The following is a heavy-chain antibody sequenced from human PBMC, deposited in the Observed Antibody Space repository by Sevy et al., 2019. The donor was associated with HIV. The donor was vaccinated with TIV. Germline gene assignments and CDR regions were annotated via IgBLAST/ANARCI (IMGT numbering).Heavy chain of an antibody. J-gene: IGHJ4*02. V-gene: IGHV3-30*04. D-gene: IGHD3-22*01. CDR1: GFTFSSYA. CDR2: ISYDGSNK. CDR3: ARDLTAAFYYDSSGHRGGY. Sequence: GGSLRLSCAASGFTFSSYAMHWVRQAPGKGLERVAVISYDGSNKYYADSVKGRFTISRDNSKNTLYLQMNSLRAEDTAVYYCARDLTAAFYYDSSGHRGGYWGQGTLVTVSS.